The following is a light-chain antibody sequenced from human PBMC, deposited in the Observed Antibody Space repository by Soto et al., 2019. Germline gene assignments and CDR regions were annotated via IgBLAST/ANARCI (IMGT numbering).Light chain of an antibody. V-gene: IGLV1-44*01. CDR2: RDD. Sequence: QSVLTQPPSASVTPGQSVTVSCSGASSHIGKHPVNWYQQVPGAAPKLLIYRDDQRPSGVSDRFTASKSGASASLAIRGLQSEDEADYFCATWDDGPCAPLFGGGTKLTVL. CDR1: SSHIGKHP. J-gene: IGLJ2*01. CDR3: ATWDDGPCAPL.